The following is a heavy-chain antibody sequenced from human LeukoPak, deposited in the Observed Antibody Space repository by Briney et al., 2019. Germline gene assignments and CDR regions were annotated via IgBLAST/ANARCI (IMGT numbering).Heavy chain of an antibody. CDR3: AKSAAAFRGSSWYYFDY. Sequence: GGSLRLSCAASGFTFSSYAMSWVRQAPGRGLEWVSAISGSGGSTYYADSVKGRFTISRDNSKNTLYLQMNSLRAEDAAVYYCAKSAAAFRGSSWYYFDYWGQGTLVTVSS. J-gene: IGHJ4*02. V-gene: IGHV3-23*01. CDR1: GFTFSSYA. CDR2: ISGSGGST. D-gene: IGHD6-13*01.